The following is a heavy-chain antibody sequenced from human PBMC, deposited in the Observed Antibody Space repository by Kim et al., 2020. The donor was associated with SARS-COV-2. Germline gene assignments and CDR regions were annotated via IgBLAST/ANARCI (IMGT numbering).Heavy chain of an antibody. CDR1: GFTFDDYT. CDR3: AKDNPQGGGWYFSYDY. Sequence: GGSLRLSCAASGFTFDDYTMHWVRQAPGKGLEWVSLISWDGGSTYYADSVKGRFTISRDNSKNSLYLQMNSLRTEDTALYYCAKDNPQGGGWYFSYDYWGQGTLVTVSS. J-gene: IGHJ4*02. CDR2: ISWDGGST. D-gene: IGHD6-19*01. V-gene: IGHV3-43*01.